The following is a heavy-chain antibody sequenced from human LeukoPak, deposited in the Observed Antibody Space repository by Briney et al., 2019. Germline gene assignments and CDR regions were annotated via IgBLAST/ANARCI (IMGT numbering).Heavy chain of an antibody. CDR1: GFTFSSYA. CDR2: ISYDGSNK. CDR3: ARALYNWNDGYYFDY. D-gene: IGHD1-1*01. J-gene: IGHJ4*02. Sequence: GGSLRLSCAASGFTFSSYAMHWVRQAPGKGLEWVAVISYDGSNKYYADSVKGRFTISRDNSKNTLYLQMNSLRAEDTAVYYCARALYNWNDGYYFDYWGQGTLVTVSS. V-gene: IGHV3-30*04.